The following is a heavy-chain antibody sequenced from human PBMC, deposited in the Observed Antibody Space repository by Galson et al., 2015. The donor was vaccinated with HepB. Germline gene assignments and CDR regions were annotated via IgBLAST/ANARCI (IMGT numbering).Heavy chain of an antibody. CDR2: IVVGSGNT. CDR3: AAPVRGIAMAGYYYYGMDV. CDR1: GFTFTSSA. Sequence: SVKVSCKASGFTFTSSAVQWVRQARGQRLEWIGWIVVGSGNTNYAQKFQERVTITRDMSTSTAYMELSSLRSEDTAVYYCAAPVRGIAMAGYYYYGMDVWGQGTTVTVSS. J-gene: IGHJ6*02. V-gene: IGHV1-58*01. D-gene: IGHD6-19*01.